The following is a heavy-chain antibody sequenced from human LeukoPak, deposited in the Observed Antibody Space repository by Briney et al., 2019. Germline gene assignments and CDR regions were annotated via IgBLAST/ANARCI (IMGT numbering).Heavy chain of an antibody. J-gene: IGHJ4*02. Sequence: SETLSLTCTVSGGSISSYYWSWIRQPPGKGLEWIGYIYYSGSTNYNPSLKSRVTISVDTSKNQFSLKLSSVTAADTAVYYCARGGVATYDYWGQGALVTVSS. CDR3: ARGGVATYDY. V-gene: IGHV4-59*01. D-gene: IGHD5-12*01. CDR1: GGSISSYY. CDR2: IYYSGST.